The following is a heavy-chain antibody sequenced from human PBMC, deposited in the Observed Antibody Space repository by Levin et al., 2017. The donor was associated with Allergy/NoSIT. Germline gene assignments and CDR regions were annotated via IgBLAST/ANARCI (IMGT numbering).Heavy chain of an antibody. CDR1: GGSFSGYY. Sequence: GSLRLSCAVYGGSFSGYYWSWIRQPPGKGLEWIGEINHSGSTNYNPSLKSRVTISVDTSKNQFSLKLSSVTAADTAVYYCARGGWWNGNWFDPWGQGTLVTVSS. D-gene: IGHD1-1*01. CDR3: ARGGWWNGNWFDP. J-gene: IGHJ5*02. V-gene: IGHV4-34*01. CDR2: INHSGST.